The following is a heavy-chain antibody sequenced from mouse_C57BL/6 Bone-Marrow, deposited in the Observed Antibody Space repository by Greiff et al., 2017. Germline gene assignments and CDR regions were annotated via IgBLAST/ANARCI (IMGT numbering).Heavy chain of an antibody. CDR2: ISDGGSYT. J-gene: IGHJ2*01. D-gene: IGHD4-1*01. Sequence: EVQRVASGGGLVKPGGSLKLSCAASGFTFSSYAMSWVRQTPGKRLEWVATISDGGSYTYYPDNVKGRFTISRDNAKNILYLQMSHLKSEDTARYYCAGTGHYFDYWGQGTTLTVSS. CDR3: AGTGHYFDY. V-gene: IGHV5-4*01. CDR1: GFTFSSYA.